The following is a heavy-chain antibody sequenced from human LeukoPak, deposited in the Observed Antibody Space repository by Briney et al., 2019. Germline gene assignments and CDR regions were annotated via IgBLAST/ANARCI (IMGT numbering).Heavy chain of an antibody. J-gene: IGHJ4*02. CDR3: ARDPSYVSGYYDY. CDR2: IYSSGST. Sequence: SETLSLTCTVSSGSISSYYWSWIRQPAGKGLEWIGRIYSSGSTNYNPSLKSRVTVSVGTSKNQISLELTSVTAADTAVYYCARDPSYVSGYYDYWGQGTLVTVSS. D-gene: IGHD6-19*01. CDR1: SGSISSYY. V-gene: IGHV4-4*07.